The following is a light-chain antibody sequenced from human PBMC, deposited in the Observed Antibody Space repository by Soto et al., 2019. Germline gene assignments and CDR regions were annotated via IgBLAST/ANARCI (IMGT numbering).Light chain of an antibody. CDR1: QSVSNSY. CDR2: GAS. Sequence: EIVLTQSPGTLSLSPGERATLSCRASQSVSNSYLAWYQQKPGQAPRLLIYGASSRATGIPDRFSGSGSGADFTLTISRLEPEDFAVYYCQQYGSSPTWTFGQGTKVEI. J-gene: IGKJ1*01. CDR3: QQYGSSPTWT. V-gene: IGKV3-20*01.